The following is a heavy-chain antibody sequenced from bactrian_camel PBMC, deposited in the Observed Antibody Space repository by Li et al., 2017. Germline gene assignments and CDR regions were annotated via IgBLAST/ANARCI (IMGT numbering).Heavy chain of an antibody. Sequence: HVQLVESGGGLVQPGGSLRLSCAVSGFTFSKYWMNWVRQAPGKGLEWVSTINPTPSTAYYADSVKGRFTISRDYVKNTVSLEMKSLKTEDTAVYYCAAEEAVDETSCGRLHWGQGTQVTVS. V-gene: IGHV3S1*01. CDR1: GFTFSKYW. D-gene: IGHD6*01. CDR3: AAEEAVDETSCGRLH. J-gene: IGHJ4*01. CDR2: INPTPSTA.